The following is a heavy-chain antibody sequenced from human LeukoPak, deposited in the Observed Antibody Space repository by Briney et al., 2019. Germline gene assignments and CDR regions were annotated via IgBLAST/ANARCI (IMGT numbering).Heavy chain of an antibody. CDR3: VKESPYDGPRKYYFDY. CDR1: GFTFSSYE. D-gene: IGHD3-10*01. J-gene: IGHJ4*02. CDR2: ISSSDNTR. Sequence: GGSLRLSCAASGFTFSSYEMNWVRQAPGKGLEWVSAISSSDNTRYYADPVKGRFAVSRDNAKNSLYLQMNSLRADDAAVYYCVKESPYDGPRKYYFDYWGQGALVTVSS. V-gene: IGHV3-48*03.